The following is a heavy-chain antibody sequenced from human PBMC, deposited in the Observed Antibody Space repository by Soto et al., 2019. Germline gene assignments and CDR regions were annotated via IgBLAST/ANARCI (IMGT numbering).Heavy chain of an antibody. CDR3: AKVNTKRNIVVVTAIGFDY. CDR2: ISGSGGST. J-gene: IGHJ4*02. CDR1: GFTFSSYA. V-gene: IGHV3-23*01. Sequence: GGSLRLSCAASGFTFSSYAMSWVRQAPGKGLEWVSAISGSGGSTYYADSVKGRFTISRDNSKNTLYLQMNSLRAEDTAVYYCAKVNTKRNIVVVTAIGFDYWGQGTLVTVSS. D-gene: IGHD2-21*02.